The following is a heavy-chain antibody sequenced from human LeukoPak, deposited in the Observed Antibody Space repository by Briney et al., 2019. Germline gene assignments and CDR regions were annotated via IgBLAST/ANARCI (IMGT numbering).Heavy chain of an antibody. Sequence: PGGSLRLSCAASGFTFSSYGMHWVRQAPGKGLEWVAFIRYDGSNKYYADSVKGRFTISRDNSKNTLYLQMNSLRAEDTAVYYCAKDPIFGVVSEEDYWGQGTLVTVSS. CDR3: AKDPIFGVVSEEDY. CDR2: IRYDGSNK. J-gene: IGHJ4*02. V-gene: IGHV3-30*02. CDR1: GFTFSSYG. D-gene: IGHD3-3*01.